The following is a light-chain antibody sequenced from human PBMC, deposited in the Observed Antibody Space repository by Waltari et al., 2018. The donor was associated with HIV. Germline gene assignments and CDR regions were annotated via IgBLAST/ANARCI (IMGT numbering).Light chain of an antibody. CDR2: WAS. V-gene: IGKV4-1*01. CDR1: QKILFSSTNKNY. CDR3: QQDYSTPRT. J-gene: IGKJ1*01. Sequence: DIVLTQSPDSLAVSLGERATMNCKSTQKILFSSTNKNYLSWYQQRPGQPPRLLIYWASSPETGVPERFTGSGSGANFTLTISRLQADDVAVYFCQQDYSTPRTFGQGTKV.